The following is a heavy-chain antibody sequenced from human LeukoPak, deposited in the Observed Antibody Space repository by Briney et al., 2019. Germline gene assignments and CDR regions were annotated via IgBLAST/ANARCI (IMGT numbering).Heavy chain of an antibody. CDR1: GSTFSSYW. CDR2: IKQDGSEK. J-gene: IGHJ4*02. Sequence: GGSLRLSCAASGSTFSSYWMSWVRQAPGKGLEWVANIKQDGSEKYYVDSVKGRFTISRDNAKNSLYLQMNSLRAEDTAVYYCARVGIVGATFDYWGQGTLVTVSS. CDR3: ARVGIVGATFDY. V-gene: IGHV3-7*01. D-gene: IGHD1-26*01.